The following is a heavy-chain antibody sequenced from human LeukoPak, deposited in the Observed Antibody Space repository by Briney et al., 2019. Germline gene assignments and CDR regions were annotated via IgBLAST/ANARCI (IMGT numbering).Heavy chain of an antibody. Sequence: SETLSLTCTVSGGSISSGGYYWSWIRQHPGKGLEWIGYIYYSGSTYYNPSLKSRVTISVDTSKNQFSLKLSSVTAADTAMYYCAVEYYDSRGRFDYWGQGTLVTVSS. J-gene: IGHJ4*02. D-gene: IGHD3-22*01. CDR2: IYYSGST. CDR1: GGSISSGGYY. V-gene: IGHV4-31*03. CDR3: AVEYYDSRGRFDY.